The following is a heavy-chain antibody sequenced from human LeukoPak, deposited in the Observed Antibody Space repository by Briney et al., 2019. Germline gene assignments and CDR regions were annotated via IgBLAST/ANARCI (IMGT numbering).Heavy chain of an antibody. D-gene: IGHD3-22*01. CDR2: IIPIFGTA. J-gene: IGHJ3*02. CDR3: ATSGGSSGPYAFDI. CDR1: GGTFSSYA. Sequence: ASVKVSCKASGGTFSSYAISWVRQAPGQGLEWMGGIIPIFGTANYAQKFQGRVTITADESTSTAYMELSSLRSEDTAVYYCATSGGSSGPYAFDIWGQGTMVTVSS. V-gene: IGHV1-69*13.